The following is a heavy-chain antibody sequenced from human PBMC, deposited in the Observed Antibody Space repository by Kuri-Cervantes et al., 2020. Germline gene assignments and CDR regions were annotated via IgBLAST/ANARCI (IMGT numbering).Heavy chain of an antibody. CDR1: GFTFSRYS. Sequence: GESLKISCAASGFTFSRYSMNWVRQAPGKGLEWVSSISSSSSYIYYADSVKGRLTISRDNGKNSLYLQMNSLRAEDTAVYYCARDQGYSGYVSALGYWGQGTLVTVSS. J-gene: IGHJ4*02. V-gene: IGHV3-21*04. D-gene: IGHD5-12*01. CDR2: ISSSSSYI. CDR3: ARDQGYSGYVSALGY.